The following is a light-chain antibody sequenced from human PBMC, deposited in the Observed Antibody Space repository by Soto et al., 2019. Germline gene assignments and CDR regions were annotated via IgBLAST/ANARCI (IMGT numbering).Light chain of an antibody. CDR3: QQYNSYSRT. Sequence: DIQMTQSPSTLSASVGGRVTITCRASQSISSWLAWYQQKPGKAPKLLIYKASSLESGVPSRFSGSGSGTEFTLTISSLQPDDFETYYCQQYNSYSRTFGQGTKVEIK. V-gene: IGKV1-5*03. J-gene: IGKJ1*01. CDR1: QSISSW. CDR2: KAS.